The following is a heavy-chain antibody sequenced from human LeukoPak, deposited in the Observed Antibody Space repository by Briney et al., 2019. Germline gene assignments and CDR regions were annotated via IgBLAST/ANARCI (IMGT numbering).Heavy chain of an antibody. CDR3: ARPDIVATQYAFDI. CDR2: INHSGST. Sequence: RSETLSLTCAVYGGSFSGYYWSWLRQPPGKGLDWIGEINHSGSTYYNPSLKSRVTISVDTSKNQFSLKLSSVTAADTAVYYCARPDIVATQYAFDIWGQGTMVTVSS. V-gene: IGHV4-34*01. CDR1: GGSFSGYY. D-gene: IGHD5-12*01. J-gene: IGHJ3*02.